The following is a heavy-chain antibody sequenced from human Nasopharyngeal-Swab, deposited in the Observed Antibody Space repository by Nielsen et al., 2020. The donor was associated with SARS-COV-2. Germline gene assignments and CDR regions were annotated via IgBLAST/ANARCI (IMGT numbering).Heavy chain of an antibody. J-gene: IGHJ1*01. CDR2: ISSSSSYI. D-gene: IGHD2-21*02. Sequence: GGSLRLSCAASGFTFSTYSMNWVRQAPGKGLEWVSSISSSSSYIYYADSLKGRFTISRDNAKNSLYLQMDNLGADDTSFYYCARTAPFCGGDCYSEYFQYWGQGTLVTVSS. V-gene: IGHV3-21*01. CDR3: ARTAPFCGGDCYSEYFQY. CDR1: GFTFSTYS.